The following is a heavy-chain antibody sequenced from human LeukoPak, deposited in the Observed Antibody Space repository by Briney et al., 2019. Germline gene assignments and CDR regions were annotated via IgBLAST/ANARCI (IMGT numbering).Heavy chain of an antibody. J-gene: IGHJ4*02. Sequence: GGSLRLSCAASGFTFSNYWMSWVRQALGKGLEWVANIKQDASEKYYVSSVKGRFTIFRDNAKNSLNLQMNSLRPEDTAVYYCARDGWRFGELSDYWGQGTLVTVSS. CDR3: ARDGWRFGELSDY. V-gene: IGHV3-7*04. CDR2: IKQDASEK. D-gene: IGHD3-10*01. CDR1: GFTFSNYW.